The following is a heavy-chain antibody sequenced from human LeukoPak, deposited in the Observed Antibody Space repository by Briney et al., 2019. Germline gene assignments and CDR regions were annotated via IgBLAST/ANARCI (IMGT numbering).Heavy chain of an antibody. CDR3: ARGPAGYNTFDY. J-gene: IGHJ4*02. CDR2: IYYSGST. Sequence: SETLSLTCTVSGGSISSYYWSWIRQPPGKGLEWIGYIYYSGSTKYNPSLKSRVTVSVDTSKSQFSLKLSPVTAADTAVYYCARGPAGYNTFDYWGQGTLDTVSS. CDR1: GGSISSYY. V-gene: IGHV4-59*01. D-gene: IGHD1-14*01.